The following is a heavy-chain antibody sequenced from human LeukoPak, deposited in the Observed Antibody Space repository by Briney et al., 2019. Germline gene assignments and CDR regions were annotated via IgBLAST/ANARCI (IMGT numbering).Heavy chain of an antibody. CDR3: AGDKETTGSGRPNWFDP. J-gene: IGHJ5*02. V-gene: IGHV4-38-2*01. D-gene: IGHD1-1*01. CDR1: GHFISSGYY. Sequence: SETLSLTCALSGHFISSGYYWGWIRQPPGKGLQWIGGLFQRGYSLYNPSLKSRVPISVETSRNQFSRKLSSGAAADTAVYYCAGDKETTGSGRPNWFDPWGQGTLVTVSA. CDR2: LFQRGYS.